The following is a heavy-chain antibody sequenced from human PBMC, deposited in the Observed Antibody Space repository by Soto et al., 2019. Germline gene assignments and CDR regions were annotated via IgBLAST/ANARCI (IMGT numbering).Heavy chain of an antibody. CDR1: GGSIGSYY. V-gene: IGHV4-59*01. CDR3: ARAGGFYFGMDV. J-gene: IGHJ6*02. Sequence: QVQLQESGPGLVKPSETLSLTCTVSGGSIGSYYWNWIRQPPGKGLEWIGYIYYSGSTNYNPSLKSRVTTSVDTSKSQFSLKLSSVTAADTAVYYCARAGGFYFGMDVWGQGTTVTVSS. D-gene: IGHD1-1*01. CDR2: IYYSGST.